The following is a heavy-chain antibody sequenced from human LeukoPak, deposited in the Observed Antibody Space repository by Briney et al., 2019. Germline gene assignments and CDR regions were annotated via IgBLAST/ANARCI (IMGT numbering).Heavy chain of an antibody. CDR3: TRPLGGDSSGYLDY. CDR1: GFTFSGSA. Sequence: GGSVRLSCAASGFTFSGSAIHWVRQASGKGLEWIGRIRSRANIYATAYAASVRGRFTISRDDSRDTAYLQMNSLKTEDTAVYYCTRPLGGDSSGYLDYWGQGTLVTVSS. J-gene: IGHJ4*02. V-gene: IGHV3-73*01. CDR2: IRSRANIYAT. D-gene: IGHD3-22*01.